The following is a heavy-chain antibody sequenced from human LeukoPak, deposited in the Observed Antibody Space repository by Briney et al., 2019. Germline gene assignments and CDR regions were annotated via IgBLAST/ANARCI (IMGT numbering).Heavy chain of an antibody. CDR3: TRLGSSGSVDY. V-gene: IGHV3-11*06. CDR1: GFTFSDYY. CDR2: ISSRTSDT. J-gene: IGHJ4*02. D-gene: IGHD1-1*01. Sequence: GGSLRLSCAASGFTFSDYYMSWIRQAPGKGLEWVSYISSRTSDTNYVDSVKGRFTISRDNAKNSLYLQMNSLRVEDTAVYYRTRLGSSGSVDYWGQGTLVTVSS.